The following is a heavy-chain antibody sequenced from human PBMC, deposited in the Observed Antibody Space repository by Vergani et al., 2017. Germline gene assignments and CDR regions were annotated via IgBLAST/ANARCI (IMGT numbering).Heavy chain of an antibody. V-gene: IGHV3-33*01. Sequence: QVQLVESGGGVVQPGRSLRLSCAASGFTFSSYGMHWVRQAPGKGLEWVAVIWYDGSNKYYADSVKVRFTISRDNSKNTLYLQMNSLRAEDTAVYYCARGLGAFDIWGQGTMVTVSS. CDR1: GFTFSSYG. CDR2: IWYDGSNK. J-gene: IGHJ3*02. CDR3: ARGLGAFDI. D-gene: IGHD7-27*01.